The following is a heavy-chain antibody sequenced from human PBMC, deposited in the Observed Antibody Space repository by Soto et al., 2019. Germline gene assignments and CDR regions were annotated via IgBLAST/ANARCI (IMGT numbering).Heavy chain of an antibody. J-gene: IGHJ5*02. CDR2: IYYSGST. CDR3: ASGLRAATRFNWFDP. CDR1: GGSISSGGYY. Sequence: TSETLSLTCTVSGGSISSGGYYWSWIRQHPGKGLEWIGYIYYSGSTYYNPSLKSRVTISVDTSKNQFSLKLSSVTAADTAVYYCASGLRAATRFNWFDPWGQGTLVTV. D-gene: IGHD5-18*01. V-gene: IGHV4-31*03.